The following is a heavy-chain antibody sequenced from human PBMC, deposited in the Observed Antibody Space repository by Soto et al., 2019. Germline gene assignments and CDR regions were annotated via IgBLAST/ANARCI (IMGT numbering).Heavy chain of an antibody. CDR2: IYYSGST. CDR3: ARSTSSGYSYNWFDP. J-gene: IGHJ5*02. D-gene: IGHD3-22*01. Sequence: QVQLQESGPGLVKPSQTLSLTCTVSGGSISSGGYYWSWIRQHPGKGLEWIGYIYYSGSTYYNPSLTSRVTISVVTSKNQFSLKLSSVTAADTAVYYCARSTSSGYSYNWFDPWGQGNLVTVSS. CDR1: GGSISSGGYY. V-gene: IGHV4-31*03.